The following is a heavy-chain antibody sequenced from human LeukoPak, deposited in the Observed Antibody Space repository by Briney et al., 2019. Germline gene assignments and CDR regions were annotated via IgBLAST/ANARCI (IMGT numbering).Heavy chain of an antibody. D-gene: IGHD1-1*01. V-gene: IGHV3-48*01. Sequence: GGSLRLSCAASGFTFSSYSMNWVRQAPGKGLEWVSYISSSSSTTYYADSVKGRFTISRDNSKKTLYLQMNSLRAEDTAVYYCAKDGWNDIPDYWGQGTLVTVSS. CDR2: ISSSSSTT. J-gene: IGHJ4*02. CDR1: GFTFSSYS. CDR3: AKDGWNDIPDY.